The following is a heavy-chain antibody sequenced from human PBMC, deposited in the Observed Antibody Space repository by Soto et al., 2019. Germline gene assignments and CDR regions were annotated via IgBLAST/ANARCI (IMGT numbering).Heavy chain of an antibody. CDR1: GYIFTTYG. V-gene: IGHV1-18*01. Sequence: QVHLVQSGAEVKKPGASVKVSCKGSGYIFTTYGITWVRQAPGQGLEWMGWISAHNGNTNYAQKLQGRVTVNRDTSTSTAYMELMNLRSDDTAVYYCARGRYGDYWGQGALVTVSS. D-gene: IGHD1-1*01. J-gene: IGHJ4*02. CDR2: ISAHNGNT. CDR3: ARGRYGDY.